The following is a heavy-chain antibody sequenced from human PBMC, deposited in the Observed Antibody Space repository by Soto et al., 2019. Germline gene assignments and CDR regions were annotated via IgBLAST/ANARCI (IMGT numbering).Heavy chain of an antibody. Sequence: GGSLRLSCAASGFTFSSYAMSWVRQAPGKGLEWVSAISGSGGSTYYADSVKGRFTISRDNSKNTLYLQMNSLRAEDTAVYYCAKAPYDILTGYYFDYWGQGTLVTVSS. CDR1: GFTFSSYA. J-gene: IGHJ4*02. CDR3: AKAPYDILTGYYFDY. CDR2: ISGSGGST. D-gene: IGHD3-9*01. V-gene: IGHV3-23*01.